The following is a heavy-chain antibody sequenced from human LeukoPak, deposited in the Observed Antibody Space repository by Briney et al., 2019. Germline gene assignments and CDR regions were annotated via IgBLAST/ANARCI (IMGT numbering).Heavy chain of an antibody. CDR1: GYTFTSYG. D-gene: IGHD2-2*01. J-gene: IGHJ4*02. CDR3: ASRGSTSEALYY. Sequence: ASVKVSCKASGYTFTSYGISWVRQAPGQGLEWMGWISAYNGNTHYAQKFQGRVTMTTDTSTSTAYMELRSLRSDDTAVYYCASRGSTSEALYYWGQGTLVTVSS. CDR2: ISAYNGNT. V-gene: IGHV1-18*01.